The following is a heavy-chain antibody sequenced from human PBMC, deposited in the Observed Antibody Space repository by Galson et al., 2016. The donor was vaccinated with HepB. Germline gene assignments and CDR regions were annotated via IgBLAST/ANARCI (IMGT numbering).Heavy chain of an antibody. V-gene: IGHV5-51*01. D-gene: IGHD2/OR15-2a*01. Sequence: QSGAEVKKPGESLKISXEASXXTFTXXWIXXXRQXXGKGLELMGIIYPGDSDTRYSASFQGQVTISADKSTSTAYLQWSSLKASDTAMYYCARFGCNRASCPTYFXSGMDVWGQGTTVTVSS. CDR1: XXTFTXXW. CDR2: IYPGDSDT. J-gene: IGHJ6*02. CDR3: ARFGCNRASCPTYFXSGMDV.